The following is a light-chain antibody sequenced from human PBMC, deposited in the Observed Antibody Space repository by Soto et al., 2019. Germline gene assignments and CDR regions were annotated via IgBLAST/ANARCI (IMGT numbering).Light chain of an antibody. J-gene: IGKJ5*01. Sequence: VMTQSPATLSLSAGESATLSCRASQSVSRNLAWYQQRPGQAPRLLISGASTRATGIEARFSGSGSGREFTLTIRSLQSEDSALYYCQQYSNWPTFGQGTRLEIK. CDR2: GAS. CDR1: QSVSRN. CDR3: QQYSNWPT. V-gene: IGKV3-15*01.